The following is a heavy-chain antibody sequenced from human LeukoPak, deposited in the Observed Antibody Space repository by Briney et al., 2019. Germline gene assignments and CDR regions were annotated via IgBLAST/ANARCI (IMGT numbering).Heavy chain of an antibody. J-gene: IGHJ6*02. Sequence: SVTVSFKGSGYTFTIYDINWVRQAPGQGMEWMGWMNPNSGNTGYAQKFQGRVTMTRNTSISTAYMELSSLRSEDTAVYYCAITYCGGDCYSPYYYGMDVWGQGTTVTVSS. CDR1: GYTFTIYD. V-gene: IGHV1-8*01. D-gene: IGHD2-21*02. CDR2: MNPNSGNT. CDR3: AITYCGGDCYSPYYYGMDV.